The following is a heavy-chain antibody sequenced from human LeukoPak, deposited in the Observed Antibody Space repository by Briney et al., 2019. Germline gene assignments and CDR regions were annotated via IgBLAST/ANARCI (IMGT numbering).Heavy chain of an antibody. J-gene: IGHJ4*02. Sequence: GGSLRLSCAASGFTFSDYTLNWVRQPPGKGLEWVSSITGDSTYIYYADSVKGRFTVSRDNAENSLYLHINSLRAEDTAVYYCARVQGSPYWGQGTLVTVSS. V-gene: IGHV3-21*01. CDR1: GFTFSDYT. CDR2: ITGDSTYI. CDR3: ARVQGSPY.